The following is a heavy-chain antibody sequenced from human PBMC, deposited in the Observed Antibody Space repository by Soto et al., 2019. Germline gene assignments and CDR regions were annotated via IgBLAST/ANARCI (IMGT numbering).Heavy chain of an antibody. CDR1: GFTFSSYG. D-gene: IGHD2-15*01. J-gene: IGHJ6*02. Sequence: PGGSLRLSCAASGFTFSSYGMHWVRQAPGKGLEWVAVISYDGSNKYYADSVKGRFTISRDNSKNTLYLQMNSLRAEDTAVYYCAKLDCSGGSCYPAYYYYGMDVWGQGTTVTVSS. CDR3: AKLDCSGGSCYPAYYYYGMDV. CDR2: ISYDGSNK. V-gene: IGHV3-30*18.